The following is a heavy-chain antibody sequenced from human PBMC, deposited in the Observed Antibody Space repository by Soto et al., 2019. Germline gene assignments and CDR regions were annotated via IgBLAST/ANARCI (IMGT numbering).Heavy chain of an antibody. CDR1: GDSVSTNSAT. V-gene: IGHV6-1*01. D-gene: IGHD5-12*01. J-gene: IGHJ4*02. CDR2: TYYRSKWYN. CDR3: ARDIVATFDY. Sequence: SQTLSLTCAISGDSVSTNSATWDWIRQSPSRGLEWLGRTYYRSKWYNDYADSVKGRFTISRDNSKNTLYLQMNSLRAEDTAVYYCARDIVATFDYWGQGTLVTVSS.